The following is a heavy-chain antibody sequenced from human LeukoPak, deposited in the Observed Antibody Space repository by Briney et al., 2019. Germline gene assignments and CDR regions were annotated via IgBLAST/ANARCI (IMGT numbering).Heavy chain of an antibody. CDR1: GFTFSSYS. J-gene: IGHJ6*03. CDR3: ASGYCSSGWGGCYYYYMDV. D-gene: IGHD2-2*01. Sequence: GGSLRLSCAASGFTFSSYSMNWVRQAPGKGLEWVSYISSSSSTIYYADSVKGRFTISRDNAKNSLYLQMNSLRAEDTAVYYCASGYCSSGWGGCYYYYMDVWGKGTTVTVSS. V-gene: IGHV3-48*04. CDR2: ISSSSSTI.